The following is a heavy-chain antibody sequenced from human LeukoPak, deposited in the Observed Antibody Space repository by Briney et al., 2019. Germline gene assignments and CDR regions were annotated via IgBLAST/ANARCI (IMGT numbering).Heavy chain of an antibody. Sequence: GGSLRLSCAASGFTFSSHGMNWVRQAPGKGLEWVSGISPSGGITYYTDSVKGRFTISRDNSKNTVSLQMNSLRAEDTAVYYCAKQGLSSSWDYYFDYWGQGTLVTVSS. V-gene: IGHV3-23*01. J-gene: IGHJ4*02. D-gene: IGHD6-13*01. CDR3: AKQGLSSSWDYYFDY. CDR1: GFTFSSHG. CDR2: ISPSGGIT.